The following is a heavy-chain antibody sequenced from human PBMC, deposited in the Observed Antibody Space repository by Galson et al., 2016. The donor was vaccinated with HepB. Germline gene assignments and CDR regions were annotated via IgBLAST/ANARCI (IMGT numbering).Heavy chain of an antibody. Sequence: ESQKYYVDSVKGRFTITRDNAKNSVYLEMTSLRVEDTAVYYCARRYRDFEGNWDEYYLHWGQGTLVTVSS. CDR3: ARRYRDFEGNWDEYYLH. V-gene: IGHV3-7*01. CDR2: ESQK. D-gene: IGHD5-12*01. J-gene: IGHJ1*01.